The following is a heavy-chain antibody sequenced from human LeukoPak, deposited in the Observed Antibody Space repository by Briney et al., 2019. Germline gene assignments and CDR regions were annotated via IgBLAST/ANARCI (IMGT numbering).Heavy chain of an antibody. Sequence: GGFLRLSCAATGLTFSIYGMHWVRQAPCKGLEWVVVISYDGSNKYYADSVKGRFTISRDNSKNTLYLQMNSLKAEDTAVYYCAKDLRLTTVPDREYYYYGMDVWGQGTTVTVSS. J-gene: IGHJ6*02. V-gene: IGHV3-30*18. CDR3: AKDLRLTTVPDREYYYYGMDV. CDR1: GLTFSIYG. CDR2: ISYDGSNK. D-gene: IGHD4-11*01.